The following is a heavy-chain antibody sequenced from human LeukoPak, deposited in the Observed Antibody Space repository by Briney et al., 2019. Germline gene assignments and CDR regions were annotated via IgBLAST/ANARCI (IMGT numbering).Heavy chain of an antibody. V-gene: IGHV4-39*07. J-gene: IGHJ3*02. CDR1: GGSISSSSYY. CDR2: IYYSGST. Sequence: PSETLSLTCSVSGGSISSSSYYWGWVRQSPGKGLEWIGSIYYSGSTYYNPSLKSRVTISVDTSKNQFSLKLSSVTAADTAVYYCARREDIVVVPAAIGAFDIWGQGTMVTVSS. D-gene: IGHD2-2*01. CDR3: ARREDIVVVPAAIGAFDI.